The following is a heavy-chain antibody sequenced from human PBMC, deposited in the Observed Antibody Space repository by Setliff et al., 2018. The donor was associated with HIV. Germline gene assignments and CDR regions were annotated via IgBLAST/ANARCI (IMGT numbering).Heavy chain of an antibody. CDR3: ARGEKRFLEWLPLDYYYYYYMDV. CDR2: IIPIFGTA. D-gene: IGHD3-3*01. Sequence: SVKVSCKASGGTFSGYAISWVRQAPGQGLELMGGIIPIFGTANYAQKFQGRVTITADESTSTAYMELSSLRSEDTAVYYCARGEKRFLEWLPLDYYYYYYMDVWGKGITVTVPS. V-gene: IGHV1-69*13. CDR1: GGTFSGYA. J-gene: IGHJ6*03.